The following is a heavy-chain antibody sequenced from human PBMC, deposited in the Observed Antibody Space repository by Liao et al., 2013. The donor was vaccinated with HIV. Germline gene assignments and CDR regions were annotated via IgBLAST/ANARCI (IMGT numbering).Heavy chain of an antibody. D-gene: IGHD3-16*01. Sequence: QLQLHESGPRQVNPSGTLLLTCDVSGVSMRNVSFSWVWIRQSRQAPVTDLERLASVSYGDETTQINLHPSFLGRLIVSGNMSTNHISMNLTSLTAADTAVYYCAAQPNLGPPQFWGRGALVTVSS. J-gene: IGHJ4*02. V-gene: IGHV4-39*07. CDR2: VSYGDETTQI. CDR3: AAQPNLGPPQF. CDR1: GVSMRNVSFS.